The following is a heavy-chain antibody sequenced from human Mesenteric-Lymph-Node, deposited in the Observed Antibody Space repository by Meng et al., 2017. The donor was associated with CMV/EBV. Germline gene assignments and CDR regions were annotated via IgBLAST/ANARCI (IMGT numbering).Heavy chain of an antibody. D-gene: IGHD2-2*02. CDR3: ARFLYCSSTSCYTAGWFDP. V-gene: IGHV5-51*01. Sequence: GGSLRLSCKGSGYSFTIFWIGWVRQMPGKGLEGMGIIYPGDSDTRYSPSFQGQVTISADKSISTAYLQWSSLKASDTAMYYCARFLYCSSTSCYTAGWFDPWGQGTLVTVSS. J-gene: IGHJ5*02. CDR2: IYPGDSDT. CDR1: GYSFTIFW.